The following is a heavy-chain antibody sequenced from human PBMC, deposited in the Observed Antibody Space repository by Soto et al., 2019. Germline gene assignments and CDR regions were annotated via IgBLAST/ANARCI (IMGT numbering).Heavy chain of an antibody. CDR2: INPSGGST. CDR1: GYTFTSYY. Sequence: ASVKVSCKASGYTFTSYYMHWVRQAPGQGLEWMGIINPSGGSTSYAQKFQGRVTMTRDTSTSTVYMELSSLRSEDTAVYYCARDPGIAVDAGYFDDWGQGTLVTVSS. CDR3: ARDPGIAVDAGYFDD. V-gene: IGHV1-46*01. D-gene: IGHD6-19*01. J-gene: IGHJ4*02.